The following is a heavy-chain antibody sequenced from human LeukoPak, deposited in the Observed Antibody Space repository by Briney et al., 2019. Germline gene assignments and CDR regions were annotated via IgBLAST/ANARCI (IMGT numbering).Heavy chain of an antibody. CDR2: ISAYNGNT. D-gene: IGHD2-2*01. V-gene: IGHV1-18*01. Sequence: GASVKVSCKASGYTFTSYGISWVRQAPGQGLEWMGWISAYNGNTNYAQKLQGRVTMTTDTSTSAAYMELRSLRSDDTAVYYCARDGGVVPAAPFDYWGQGTLVTVSS. CDR1: GYTFTSYG. J-gene: IGHJ4*02. CDR3: ARDGGVVPAAPFDY.